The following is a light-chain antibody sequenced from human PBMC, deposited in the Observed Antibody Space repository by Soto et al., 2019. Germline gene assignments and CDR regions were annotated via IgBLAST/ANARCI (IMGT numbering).Light chain of an antibody. Sequence: QSALTQPASVSGSPGQSITISCTGTSSDIGAYNFVSWYQQHPGKAPKLTLYDVNIRPSGVSNRFSGSKSGNTASLTISGLQAEDEADYYCTSWTTSTTMIFGGGTKLTVL. V-gene: IGLV2-14*03. J-gene: IGLJ2*01. CDR3: TSWTTSTTMI. CDR2: DVN. CDR1: SSDIGAYNF.